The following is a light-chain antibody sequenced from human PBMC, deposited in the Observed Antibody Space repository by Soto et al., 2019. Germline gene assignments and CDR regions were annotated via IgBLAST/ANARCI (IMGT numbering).Light chain of an antibody. V-gene: IGKV3-15*01. CDR1: QSVSSN. J-gene: IGKJ1*01. CDR2: RAS. Sequence: DILMTQSPATLSLSPGGRATLSCRASQSVSSNLAWYQQKPGQAPRLLIQRASTRATGIPARFSGSGSGTEFHLTISSLQSEDFAVYFCQQYNNWPGTFGQGTKVEIK. CDR3: QQYNNWPGT.